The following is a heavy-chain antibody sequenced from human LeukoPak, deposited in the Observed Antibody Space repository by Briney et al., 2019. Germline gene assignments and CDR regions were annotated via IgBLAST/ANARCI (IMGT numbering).Heavy chain of an antibody. Sequence: ASVKVSCKASGGTFSSYAISWVRQAPGQGLEWMGGIIPIFGTANYAQKFQGRVTITADKSTSTAYMELSSLRSEDTAVYYCARSPGYSGYDHNWFEPWGQGTLVTVSS. CDR1: GGTFSSYA. J-gene: IGHJ5*02. CDR2: IIPIFGTA. D-gene: IGHD5-12*01. CDR3: ARSPGYSGYDHNWFEP. V-gene: IGHV1-69*06.